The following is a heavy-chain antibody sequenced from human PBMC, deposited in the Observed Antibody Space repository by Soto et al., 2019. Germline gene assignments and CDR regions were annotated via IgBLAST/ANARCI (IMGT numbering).Heavy chain of an antibody. J-gene: IGHJ4*02. CDR3: ARTTYYYDSSGYYYDY. CDR1: GGSISSSNW. D-gene: IGHD3-22*01. CDR2: IYHSGST. V-gene: IGHV4-4*02. Sequence: SETLSLTCAVSGGSISSSNWWSWVRQPPGKGLEWIGEIYHSGSTNYNPSLKSRVTISVDKSKNQFSLKLSSVTAADTAVYYCARTTYYYDSSGYYYDYWGQGTLVTVSS.